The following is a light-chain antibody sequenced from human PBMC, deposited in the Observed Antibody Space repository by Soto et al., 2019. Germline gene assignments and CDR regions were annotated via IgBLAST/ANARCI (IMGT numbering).Light chain of an antibody. CDR3: AAWDDSLNAYV. J-gene: IGLJ1*01. CDR1: TSNIGSNT. Sequence: QSALTQPPSASGTLGQRVTISCSGSTSNIGSNTVNWYQQLPGTAPKLVIYSNNQRPSGVPDRFSGSRSDTSASLAISGLQSEDEADYYCAAWDDSLNAYVFGTGTKVTVL. V-gene: IGLV1-44*01. CDR2: SNN.